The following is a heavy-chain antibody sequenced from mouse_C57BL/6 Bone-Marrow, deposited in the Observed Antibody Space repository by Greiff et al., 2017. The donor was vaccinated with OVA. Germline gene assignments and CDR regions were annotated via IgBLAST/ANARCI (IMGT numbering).Heavy chain of an antibody. V-gene: IGHV5-4*01. J-gene: IGHJ4*01. CDR2: ISDGGSYT. CDR1: GFTFSSYA. D-gene: IGHD1-1*01. CDR3: ASRYGSSLYYYAMDY. Sequence: EVQLVESGGGLVKPGGFLKLSCAASGFTFSSYAMSWVRQTPEKRLEWVATISDGGSYTYYPDNVKGRFTISRDNAKNNLYLQMSHLKSEDTAMYYCASRYGSSLYYYAMDYWGQGTSVTVSS.